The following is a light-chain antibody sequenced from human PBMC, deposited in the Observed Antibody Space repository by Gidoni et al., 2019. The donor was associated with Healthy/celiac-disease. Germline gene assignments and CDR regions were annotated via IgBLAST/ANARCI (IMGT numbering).Light chain of an antibody. J-gene: IGKJ4*01. Sequence: ERATLSCRASQSVSSYLAWYQQKPGQAPRLLIYDASNRATGIPARFSGSGSGTDFTLTISSLEPEDFAVYYCQQRSNWPPGFTFGGGTKVEIK. CDR1: QSVSSY. CDR3: QQRSNWPPGFT. V-gene: IGKV3-11*01. CDR2: DAS.